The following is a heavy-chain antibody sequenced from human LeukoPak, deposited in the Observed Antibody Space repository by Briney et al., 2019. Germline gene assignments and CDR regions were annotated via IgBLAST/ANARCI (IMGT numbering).Heavy chain of an antibody. CDR2: IYYSGST. V-gene: IGHV4-59*01. D-gene: IGHD1-26*01. J-gene: IGHJ4*02. CDR1: GGSISSYY. Sequence: SETLSLTCTVSGGSISSYYWSWIRQPPGKGLEWIGYIYYSGSTNYNPSLKSRVTVSVDTSKNQFSLKLSSVTAADTAVYYCARDGGSYSFDYWGQGTLVTVSS. CDR3: ARDGGSYSFDY.